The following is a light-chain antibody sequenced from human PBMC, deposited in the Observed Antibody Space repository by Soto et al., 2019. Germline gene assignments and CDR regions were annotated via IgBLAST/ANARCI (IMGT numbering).Light chain of an antibody. V-gene: IGLV1-51*01. CDR1: SSNIGGNS. CDR3: GSWDSSLSAYV. Sequence: QPVLTQPPSVSAAPGQKVTISCSGSSSNIGGNSVSWYQQLPGTAPTLLIYDDNKRPSGIPDRFSGSKSGTSATLGITGFQTGDEADYYCGSWDSSLSAYVFGTGTKV. CDR2: DDN. J-gene: IGLJ1*01.